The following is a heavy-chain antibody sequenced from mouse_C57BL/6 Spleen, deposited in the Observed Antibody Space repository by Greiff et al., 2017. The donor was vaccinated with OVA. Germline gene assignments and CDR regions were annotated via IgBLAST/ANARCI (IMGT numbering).Heavy chain of an antibody. Sequence: VKLVESGPELVKPGASVKISCKASGYAFSSSWMNWVKQRPGTGLEWIGRIYPGDGDTNYNGKFKGKATLTADKSSSTAYMQLSSLTSEDSAVYFCASVYYYGSSYAMDYWGQGTSVTVSS. V-gene: IGHV1-82*01. J-gene: IGHJ4*01. D-gene: IGHD1-1*01. CDR2: IYPGDGDT. CDR1: GYAFSSSW. CDR3: ASVYYYGSSYAMDY.